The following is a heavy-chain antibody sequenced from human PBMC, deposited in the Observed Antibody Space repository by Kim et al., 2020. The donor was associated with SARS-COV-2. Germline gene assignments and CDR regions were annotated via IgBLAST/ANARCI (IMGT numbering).Heavy chain of an antibody. J-gene: IGHJ4*02. CDR2: IYYSGST. CDR1: GYSISRSSYY. D-gene: IGHD3-22*01. CDR3: SSDYDSGGYYVDY. Sequence: SETLSLTCTVSGYSISRSSYYWGWIRQPPGKGLEWIGSIYYSGSTYYNPSLESRVTISVDTSKNQFSLRLTSVTAADTAVCYCSSDYDSGGYYVDYWCQG. V-gene: IGHV4-39*01.